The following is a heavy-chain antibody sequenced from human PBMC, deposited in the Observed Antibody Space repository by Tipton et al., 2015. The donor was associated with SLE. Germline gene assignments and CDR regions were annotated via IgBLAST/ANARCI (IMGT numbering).Heavy chain of an antibody. CDR3: ARSASSNLHYMDV. J-gene: IGHJ6*03. V-gene: IGHV4-38-2*01. CDR2: IYHSGST. D-gene: IGHD2-15*01. Sequence: TLSLTCAVSGYSISSGYYWGWIRQPPGKGLEWIGSIYHSGSTYYNPSLKSRLTISVDTSKNQFSLKLSSVTAADTALYYCARSASSNLHYMDVWGKGTTVTISS. CDR1: GYSISSGYY.